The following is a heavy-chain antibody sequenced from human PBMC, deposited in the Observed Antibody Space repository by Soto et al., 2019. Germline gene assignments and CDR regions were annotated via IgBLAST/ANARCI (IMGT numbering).Heavy chain of an antibody. D-gene: IGHD7-27*01. CDR2: IYYSGST. J-gene: IGHJ4*02. CDR3: ARDHETGEGGFDY. CDR1: GCSISSGDYY. Sequence: QVQLQESGPGLVKPSQTLSLTCTVSGCSISSGDYYWSWIRQPPGKGLEWIGYIYYSGSTYYNPSLKSRVTIAVETSKNKFSLKLSSVTAADTAVYYCARDHETGEGGFDYWGQGTLVTVSS. V-gene: IGHV4-30-4*01.